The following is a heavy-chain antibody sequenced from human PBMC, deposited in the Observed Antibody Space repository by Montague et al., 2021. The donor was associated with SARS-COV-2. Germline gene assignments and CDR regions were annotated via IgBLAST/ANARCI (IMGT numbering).Heavy chain of an antibody. CDR2: INHGGST. D-gene: IGHD3-10*01. CDR1: GTSFSGYY. CDR3: VAAGYYSLDH. Sequence: SETLSLTCAVHGTSFSGYYWNWIRQPPGKGLEWIGEINHGGSTKYSPSLKSRLTISADTSKNQFSLKLTSVAAADTAVYYCVAAGYYSLDHWGQGTLVTVSS. V-gene: IGHV4-34*01. J-gene: IGHJ4*02.